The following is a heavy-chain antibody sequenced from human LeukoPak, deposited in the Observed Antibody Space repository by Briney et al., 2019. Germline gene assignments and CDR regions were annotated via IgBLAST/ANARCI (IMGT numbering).Heavy chain of an antibody. CDR3: ATHGDYARFDY. J-gene: IGHJ4*02. CDR2: IYSGGST. Sequence: GGSLRLSCAASGFTVSSNYMSWVRQAPGKGLEWVSVIYSGGSTYYADSVKGRFTISRDNSKNTLYLQMNSLRAEDTAVYYCATHGDYARFDYWGQGTLVTVSS. CDR1: GFTVSSNY. V-gene: IGHV3-66*01. D-gene: IGHD4-17*01.